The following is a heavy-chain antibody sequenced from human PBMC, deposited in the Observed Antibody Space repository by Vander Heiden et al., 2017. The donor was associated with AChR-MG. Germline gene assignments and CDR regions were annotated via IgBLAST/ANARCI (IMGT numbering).Heavy chain of an antibody. CDR3: ARTTHYDILTGYYEGWFDP. J-gene: IGHJ5*02. CDR1: GGTFSSYA. D-gene: IGHD3-9*01. V-gene: IGHV1-69*01. Sequence: QVPLVQSGAAVKKPGSSVKVSCTASGGTFSSYATSWVRQAPGKGLEWMGGIIPIFGTANDAQKFQGRVTITADESTSTAYMELSSLRSEDTAVYYCARTTHYDILTGYYEGWFDPWGQGTLVTVSS. CDR2: IIPIFGTA.